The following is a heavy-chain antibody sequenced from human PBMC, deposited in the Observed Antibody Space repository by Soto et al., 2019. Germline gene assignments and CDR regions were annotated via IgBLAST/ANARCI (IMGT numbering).Heavy chain of an antibody. Sequence: PGGSLRLSCAASGFTFSSYAMSWVRQAPGKGLEWVSAISGSGGSTYYADSVKGRFTISRDNSKNTLYLQMNSLRAEDTAVYYCAKEGLGSSGWYIAEYFQHWGQGTLVTVSS. V-gene: IGHV3-23*01. D-gene: IGHD6-19*01. CDR1: GFTFSSYA. CDR3: AKEGLGSSGWYIAEYFQH. CDR2: ISGSGGST. J-gene: IGHJ1*01.